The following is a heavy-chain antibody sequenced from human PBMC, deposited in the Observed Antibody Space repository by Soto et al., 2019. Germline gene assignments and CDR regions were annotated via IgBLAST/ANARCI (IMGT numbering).Heavy chain of an antibody. J-gene: IGHJ6*02. V-gene: IGHV5-10-1*01. Sequence: GESLKISCKGSGYSFTSYWISWVRQMPGKGLEWRGRIDPSDSYTNYSPSFQGHVTISADKSISTAYLQWSSLKASDTAMYYCARSCSGGSCYSGGWEAYYYYGMDVWGQGTTVTVSS. CDR3: ARSCSGGSCYSGGWEAYYYYGMDV. D-gene: IGHD2-15*01. CDR2: IDPSDSYT. CDR1: GYSFTSYW.